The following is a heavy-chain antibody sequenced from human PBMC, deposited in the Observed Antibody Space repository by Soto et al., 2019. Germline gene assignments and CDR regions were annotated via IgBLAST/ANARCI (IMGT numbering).Heavy chain of an antibody. J-gene: IGHJ6*03. CDR1: GFTFSRYG. V-gene: IGHV3-33*01. Sequence: GSLRLSYAASGFTFSRYGMHWVRQATGKGLEWVAVIWYDGSNKYYADSVKGRFTISRDNSKNTLYLQMNSLRAEDTAVYYCARFAIPANYYYYMDVWGKGTTVTVSS. CDR2: IWYDGSNK. D-gene: IGHD2-2*02. CDR3: ARFAIPANYYYYMDV.